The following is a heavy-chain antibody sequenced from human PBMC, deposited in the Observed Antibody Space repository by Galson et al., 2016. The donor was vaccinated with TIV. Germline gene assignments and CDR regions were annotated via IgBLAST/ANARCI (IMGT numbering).Heavy chain of an antibody. CDR1: GFTISSYE. V-gene: IGHV3-48*03. CDR2: ISSSGSTR. CDR3: ARDWGGGVLGATGAFDI. J-gene: IGHJ3*02. Sequence: SLRLSCAASGFTISSYEMSWVRQAPGKGLEWVSYISSSGSTRYYGDSVKGRFTISRDNAKKSLYLQMNSLRAEDTAVYYCARDWGGGVLGATGAFDIWGQGTTVTVSS. D-gene: IGHD1-26*01.